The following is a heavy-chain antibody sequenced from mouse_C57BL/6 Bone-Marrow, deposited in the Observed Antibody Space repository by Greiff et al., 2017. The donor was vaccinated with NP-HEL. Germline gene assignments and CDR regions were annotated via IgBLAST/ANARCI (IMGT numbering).Heavy chain of an antibody. CDR1: GYTFTSYW. Sequence: EVQLQQSGTVLARPGASVKMSCKTSGYTFTSYWMHWVKQRPGQGLEWKGAIYPGNSDTSYNQKFKGKAKLTAVTSASTAYMELSSLTNEDSAVYYCTRGDYGYDAWFAYWGQGTLVTVSA. V-gene: IGHV1-5*01. J-gene: IGHJ3*01. CDR2: IYPGNSDT. CDR3: TRGDYGYDAWFAY. D-gene: IGHD2-2*01.